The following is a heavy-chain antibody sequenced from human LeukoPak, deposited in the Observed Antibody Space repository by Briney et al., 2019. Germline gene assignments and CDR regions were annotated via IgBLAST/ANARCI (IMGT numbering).Heavy chain of an antibody. V-gene: IGHV1-46*01. CDR1: GYTFTSHY. D-gene: IGHD3-3*01. CDR3: TSWAGEVKNSLWSGPFDY. J-gene: IGHJ4*02. Sequence: ASVKVSCKASGYTFTSHYFHWVRQARGQGLEWMGIIDPSGGSTNYAQKFQGRVAMTRDTSTSTVYMDLSSLRSEDTAVYYCTSWAGEVKNSLWSGPFDYWGQGALVTVSS. CDR2: IDPSGGST.